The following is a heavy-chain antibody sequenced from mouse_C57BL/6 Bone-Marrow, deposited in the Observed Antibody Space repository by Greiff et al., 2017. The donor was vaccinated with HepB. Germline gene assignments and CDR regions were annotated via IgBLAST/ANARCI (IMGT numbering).Heavy chain of an antibody. J-gene: IGHJ1*03. CDR3: ARSDYGSSFYWYFDV. V-gene: IGHV1-7*01. Sequence: QVQLQQSGAELAKPGASVKLSCKASGYTFTSYWMHWVKQRPGQGLEWIGYINPSSGYTKYNQKFKDKATLTAEKSSSTAYMQLSSLTYEDSAVYYCARSDYGSSFYWYFDVWGTGTTVTVSS. CDR2: INPSSGYT. D-gene: IGHD1-1*01. CDR1: GYTFTSYW.